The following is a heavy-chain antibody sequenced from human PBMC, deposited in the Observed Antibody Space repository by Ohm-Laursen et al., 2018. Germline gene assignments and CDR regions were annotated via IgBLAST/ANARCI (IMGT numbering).Heavy chain of an antibody. CDR2: ISAYNGNT. V-gene: IGHV1-18*01. CDR3: ASGLNDFWSGYFAY. D-gene: IGHD3-3*01. CDR1: SYTFTNYG. J-gene: IGHJ4*02. Sequence: SVKVSCKASSYTFTNYGFSWVRQAPGQGLEWMGWISAYNGNTNYAQKLQGRVTMTTDTSTSTAYMELRSLRSDDTAVYYCASGLNDFWSGYFAYWGQGTLVTVSS.